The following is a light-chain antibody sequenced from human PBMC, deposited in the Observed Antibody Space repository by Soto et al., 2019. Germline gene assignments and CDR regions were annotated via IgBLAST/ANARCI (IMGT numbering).Light chain of an antibody. V-gene: IGKV1-5*03. CDR1: LSIDRW. Sequence: DIQMTQSPSTLSASVGDRVTITGRASLSIDRWMAWYQQKPGQAPNVLITKAWNLESGVPSRFSGSGSGTDFTLTITSLEPDDFAAYYCQQYFRYPLTFGGGTKVESK. CDR3: QQYFRYPLT. CDR2: KAW. J-gene: IGKJ4*01.